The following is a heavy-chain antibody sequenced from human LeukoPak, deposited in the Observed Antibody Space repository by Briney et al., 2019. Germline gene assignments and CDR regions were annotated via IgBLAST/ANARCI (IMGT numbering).Heavy chain of an antibody. D-gene: IGHD3-22*01. Sequence: GGSLRLSCAASGFTFSSYAMSWVRQAPGKGLEWVSGISGSGDNTYYADSVKGRFTISRDNSKNTLYVQVNGLGTEDTAAYYCAKGSYYDSSGSFYFDYWGQGTLVTVSS. J-gene: IGHJ4*02. CDR1: GFTFSSYA. V-gene: IGHV3-23*01. CDR3: AKGSYYDSSGSFYFDY. CDR2: ISGSGDNT.